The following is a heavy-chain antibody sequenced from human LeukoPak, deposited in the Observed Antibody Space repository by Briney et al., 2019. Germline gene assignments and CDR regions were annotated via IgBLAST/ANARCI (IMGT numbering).Heavy chain of an antibody. V-gene: IGHV4-34*01. CDR1: GGSFSGYY. D-gene: IGHD6-19*01. Sequence: ASETLSLTCAVYGGSFSGYYWSWIRRPPGKGLEWIGEINHSGSTNYNPSLKSRVTISVDTSKNQFSLKLSSVTAADTAVYYCASGGIAVACTGNSFDYWGQGTLVTVSS. J-gene: IGHJ4*02. CDR3: ASGGIAVACTGNSFDY. CDR2: INHSGST.